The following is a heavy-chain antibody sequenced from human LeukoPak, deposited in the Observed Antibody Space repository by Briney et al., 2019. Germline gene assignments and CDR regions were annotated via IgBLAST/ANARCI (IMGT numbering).Heavy chain of an antibody. V-gene: IGHV4-31*03. D-gene: IGHD5-18*01. Sequence: PSETLSLTCSVSGGSISSGGYYWSWIRQHPGKGLEWIGYIFYSGSTYYNPSLKSRVTISVDTSKNQFSLKLSSVTAADTAVYYCARSCLRYGPDYWGQGTLVTVSS. CDR2: IFYSGST. CDR3: ARSCLRYGPDY. J-gene: IGHJ4*02. CDR1: GGSISSGGYY.